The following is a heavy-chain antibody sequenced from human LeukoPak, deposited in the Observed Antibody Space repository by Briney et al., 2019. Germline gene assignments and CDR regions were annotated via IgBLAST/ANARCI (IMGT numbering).Heavy chain of an antibody. CDR2: IYYSGST. D-gene: IGHD3-22*01. CDR1: GGSISSYY. V-gene: IGHV4-59*01. J-gene: IGHJ4*02. Sequence: SETLSLTCTVSGGSISSYYWSWIRQPPGKGLEWIGYIYYSGSTNYNPSLKSRVTISVDTSKNQFSLKLSSVTAADTAVYYCARDVHYYDSSGPHPGGKNYFDYWGQGTLVTVSS. CDR3: ARDVHYYDSSGPHPGGKNYFDY.